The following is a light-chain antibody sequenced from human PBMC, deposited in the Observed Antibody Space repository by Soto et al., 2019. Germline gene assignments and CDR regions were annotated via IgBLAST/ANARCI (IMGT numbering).Light chain of an antibody. V-gene: IGKV3-20*01. CDR2: DAS. CDR1: QTVRNNY. CDR3: QHYGSSPWT. Sequence: EFVLTQSPGTLSLSPGERATLSCRASQTVRNNYLAWYQQKPGQAPRLLIYDASSRATGIPDRFSGSGSGPDFTLTISRLEPEDFAVYFCQHYGSSPWTFGQGTKVDIK. J-gene: IGKJ1*01.